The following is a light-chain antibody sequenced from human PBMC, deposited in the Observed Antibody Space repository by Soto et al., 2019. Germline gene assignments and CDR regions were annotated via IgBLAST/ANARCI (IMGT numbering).Light chain of an antibody. J-gene: IGLJ3*02. V-gene: IGLV2-8*01. Sequence: QSALTQPPSASGSPGQSVTFXCTGXSXXVGGYNYVSWYQQHPGRAPKLIIYEVTKRPSGVPDRFSGSKSGNTASLTVSGLQAEDEADYYCSSYAGSNNWVFGGGTKLTVL. CDR1: SXXVGGYNY. CDR3: SSYAGSNNWV. CDR2: EVT.